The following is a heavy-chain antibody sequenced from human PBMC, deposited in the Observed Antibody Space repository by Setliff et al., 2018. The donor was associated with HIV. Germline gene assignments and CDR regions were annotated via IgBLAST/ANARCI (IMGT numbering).Heavy chain of an antibody. V-gene: IGHV4-39*01. CDR2: VSQSGST. J-gene: IGHJ5*02. D-gene: IGHD2-21*01. Sequence: SETLSLTCSVSGVSINRTDHYWGWIRQSPGKRLEWIGSVSQSGSTYYNPSLKSRITISVDRSKNLFSLKLISVTAADQGVYYCARVPVAGANWFDPWGLGPLVTVSS. CDR1: GVSINRTDHY. CDR3: ARVPVAGANWFDP.